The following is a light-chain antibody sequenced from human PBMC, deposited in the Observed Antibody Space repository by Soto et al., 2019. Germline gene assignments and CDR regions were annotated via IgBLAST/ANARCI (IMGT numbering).Light chain of an antibody. J-gene: IGKJ4*01. CDR3: QQRSNWPPLT. CDR2: DAS. CDR1: QSVSSY. V-gene: IGKV3-11*01. Sequence: EIVLTQSPATLSLSPGERATLSCRASQSVSSYLAWYQQKPGQAPRLLIYDASNRATGIPARFSGSESGTDFTLTISSLEPEDFAVYYCQQRSNWPPLTFGGGIKVEIK.